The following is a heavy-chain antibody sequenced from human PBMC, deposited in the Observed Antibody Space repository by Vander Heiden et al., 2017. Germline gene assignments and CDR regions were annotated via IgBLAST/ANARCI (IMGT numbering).Heavy chain of an antibody. V-gene: IGHV4-61*01. CDR1: GGSVIASKHF. CDR3: ARWYSSTWYDYYFDY. D-gene: IGHD6-13*01. CDR2: IYDNGST. Sequence: QVQLQESGPGLVKPPETLSLTCSVSGGSVIASKHFWSWIRQPPGKGLEWIGYIYDNGSTNYSPALKSRVAMSVDTSKNQFSLKLSFVTAADTAVYYCARWYSSTWYDYYFDYWGQGTLVAVSS. J-gene: IGHJ4*02.